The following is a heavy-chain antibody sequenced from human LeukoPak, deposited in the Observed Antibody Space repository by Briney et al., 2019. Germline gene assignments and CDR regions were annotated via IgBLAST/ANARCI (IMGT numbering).Heavy chain of an antibody. J-gene: IGHJ4*02. CDR1: GGSISSYY. D-gene: IGHD3-10*01. CDR2: IYYSGST. V-gene: IGHV4-59*01. Sequence: SETLSLTCTVSGGSISSYYWSWIRQPPGKGLEWIGYIYYSGSTNYNPSLKSRVTISVDTSKNQFSLKLSSVTAADTAVYYCVGHSMVRGVTNDYWGQGTLVTVSS. CDR3: VGHSMVRGVTNDY.